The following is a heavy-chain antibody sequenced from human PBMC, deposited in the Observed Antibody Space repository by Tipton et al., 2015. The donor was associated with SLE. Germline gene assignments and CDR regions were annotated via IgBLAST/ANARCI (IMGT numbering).Heavy chain of an antibody. D-gene: IGHD6-19*01. CDR1: GFTFSSYA. CDR3: AKEAQRDLGYSSGWYYFDH. Sequence: GSLRLSCAASGFTFSSYAMTWVRQAPGKGLEWVSALSGSGITTYYPDSVKGRFTISRDNSKNTLYLQMNNLRAEDTAVYYCAKEAQRDLGYSSGWYYFDHWGQGTLVTVSS. CDR2: LSGSGITT. J-gene: IGHJ4*02. V-gene: IGHV3-23*01.